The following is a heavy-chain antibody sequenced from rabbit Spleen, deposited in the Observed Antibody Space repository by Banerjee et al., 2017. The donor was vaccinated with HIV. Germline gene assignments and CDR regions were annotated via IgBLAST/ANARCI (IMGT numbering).Heavy chain of an antibody. CDR1: GFDLSTYG. CDR3: ARGSATMTMVITGYYLNL. D-gene: IGHD2-1*01. V-gene: IGHV1S47*01. CDR2: IDPVFGFT. J-gene: IGHJ4*01. Sequence: QEQLVESGGGLVQPGGSLKLSCKASGFDLSTYGVSWVRQAPGKGLEWIGYIDPVFGFTNYANSVKGRFTISRDNAQNTVSLQMTSLTAADTATYFCARGSATMTMVITGYYLNLWGPGTLVTVS.